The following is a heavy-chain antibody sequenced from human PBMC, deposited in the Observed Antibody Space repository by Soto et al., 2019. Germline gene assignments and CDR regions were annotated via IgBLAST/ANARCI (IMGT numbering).Heavy chain of an antibody. CDR1: GYTLSELA. CDR3: ATMGFCGPGCYSFDY. V-gene: IGHV1-24*01. J-gene: IGHJ4*02. D-gene: IGHD2-21*02. CDR2: FDPEGSDT. Sequence: ASVAVSCKVSGYTLSELAIHWVRQAPGKGFEWMGGFDPEGSDTIYAQKFQGRVTMTSDTSTETAYMELESLTSEDTAFYYCATMGFCGPGCYSFDYWGQGSLVAASS.